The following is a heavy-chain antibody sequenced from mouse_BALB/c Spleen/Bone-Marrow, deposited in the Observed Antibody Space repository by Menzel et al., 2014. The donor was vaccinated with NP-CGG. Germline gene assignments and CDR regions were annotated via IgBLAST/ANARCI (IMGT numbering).Heavy chain of an antibody. V-gene: IGHV7-3*02. J-gene: IGHJ4*01. CDR1: GFTFXDSY. Sequence: EVQLVESGGGLVQPGGSLRLSCTTSGFTFXDSYMSWVRQPPGKALEWLGFIRNKAYDYTTEYSASVKGRFTISRDSSQSILYLQMNTLRPEDSATYYCARFPMDYWGQGTSVTVSS. CDR3: ARFPMDY. CDR2: IRNKAYDYTT.